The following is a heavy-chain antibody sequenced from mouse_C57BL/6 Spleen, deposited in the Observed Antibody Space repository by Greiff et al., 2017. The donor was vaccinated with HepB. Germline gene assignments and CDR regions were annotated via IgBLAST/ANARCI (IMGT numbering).Heavy chain of an antibody. V-gene: IGHV1-47*01. CDR1: GYTFTTYP. CDR3: ARRNDYDGEGFAY. CDR2: FHPYNDDT. J-gene: IGHJ3*01. D-gene: IGHD2-4*01. Sequence: VMLVESGAELVKPGASVKMSCKASGYTFTTYPIEWMKQNHGKSLEWIGNFHPYNDDTKYNEKFKGKATLTVEKSSSTVYLELSRLTSDDSAVYYCARRNDYDGEGFAYWGQGTLVTVSA.